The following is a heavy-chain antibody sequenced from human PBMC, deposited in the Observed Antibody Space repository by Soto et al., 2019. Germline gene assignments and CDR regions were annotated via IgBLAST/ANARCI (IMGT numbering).Heavy chain of an antibody. Sequence: PTQTLTLTCTFSGLSLRTTGVGVGGILQPPGKALELPALIYWDDGKLYSPSLKSTLTITKETSKNQAVLTLTNMDPADTATYDCAHSADEPSVHFDFWGQGTLVTVSS. CDR3: AHSADEPSVHFDF. CDR2: IYWDDGK. V-gene: IGHV2-5*02. CDR1: GLSLRTTGVG. J-gene: IGHJ4*02.